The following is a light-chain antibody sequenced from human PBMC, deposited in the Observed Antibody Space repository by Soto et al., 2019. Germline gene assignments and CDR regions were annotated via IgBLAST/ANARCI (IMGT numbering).Light chain of an antibody. Sequence: QSALTQPASVSGSPGQSITISCTGTSSDVGSYNLVSWYQQHPGKAPKLMIYEVSKRPSGVSNRFSGSKSGNTASLTISGLQAEDEADYYCFSYADSSTLYVFGTGTKVTVL. J-gene: IGLJ1*01. CDR2: EVS. CDR3: FSYADSSTLYV. V-gene: IGLV2-23*02. CDR1: SSDVGSYNL.